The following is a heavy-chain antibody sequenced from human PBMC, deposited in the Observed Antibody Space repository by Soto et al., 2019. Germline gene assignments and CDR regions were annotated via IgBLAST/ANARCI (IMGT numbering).Heavy chain of an antibody. D-gene: IGHD3-3*01. Sequence: PSETLSLTCTVSGGSISSYYWSWIRQPPGKGLEWIGYIYYSGSTNYNPSLKSRVTISVDTSKNQFSLNLSSVTAADTAVYYCARDLGYDFWSGPNHGRYYYMDVWGKGTTVTVSS. J-gene: IGHJ6*03. CDR3: ARDLGYDFWSGPNHGRYYYMDV. CDR1: GGSISSYY. CDR2: IYYSGST. V-gene: IGHV4-59*01.